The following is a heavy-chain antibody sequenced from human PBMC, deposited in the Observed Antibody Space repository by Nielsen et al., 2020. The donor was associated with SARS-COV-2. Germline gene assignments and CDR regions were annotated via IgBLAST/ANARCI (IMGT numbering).Heavy chain of an antibody. J-gene: IGHJ4*02. CDR1: GGSFSGYY. V-gene: IGHV4-34*01. D-gene: IGHD3-10*01. Sequence: SETLSLTCAVYGGSFSGYYWSWIRQPPGKGLEWIGEINHSGSTNYNPSLKSRVTISVDTSKNQFSLKLSSVTAADTAVYYCARGEAWFGELSFPYWGQGTLVTVSS. CDR2: INHSGST. CDR3: ARGEAWFGELSFPY.